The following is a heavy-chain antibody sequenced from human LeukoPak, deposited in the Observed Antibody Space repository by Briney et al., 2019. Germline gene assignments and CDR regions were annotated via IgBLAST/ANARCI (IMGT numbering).Heavy chain of an antibody. Sequence: ASVKVPCKVSGYSLTELSMHWVRQAPGKGLEWMGGFDPEDGETIYAQKFQGRVTMTRDTSISTAYMELSRLRSDDTAVYYCARAAYSGSYRNWFDPWGQGTLVTVSS. CDR1: GYSLTELS. CDR2: FDPEDGET. V-gene: IGHV1-24*01. J-gene: IGHJ5*02. CDR3: ARAAYSGSYRNWFDP. D-gene: IGHD1-26*01.